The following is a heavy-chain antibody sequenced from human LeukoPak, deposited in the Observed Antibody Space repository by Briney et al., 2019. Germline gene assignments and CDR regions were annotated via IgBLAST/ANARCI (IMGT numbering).Heavy chain of an antibody. CDR1: GYTFTSYG. CDR2: ISAYNGNT. V-gene: IGHV1-18*04. Sequence: ASVKVSCKASGYTFTSYGISWVRQAPGQGLEWMGWISAYNGNTNYAQKLQGRVTMTTDTSTSTAYVELRSLRSDDTAMYYCARDHDILTGADYWGQGTLVTVSS. D-gene: IGHD3-9*01. CDR3: ARDHDILTGADY. J-gene: IGHJ4*02.